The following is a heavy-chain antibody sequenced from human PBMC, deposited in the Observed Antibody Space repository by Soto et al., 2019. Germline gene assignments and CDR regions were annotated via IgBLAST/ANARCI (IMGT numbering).Heavy chain of an antibody. J-gene: IGHJ3*02. D-gene: IGHD2-15*01. V-gene: IGHV3-23*01. CDR1: GFTFSSYA. Sequence: GGSMRLSCAASGFTFSSYAMSWVRQAPGKGLEWVSAISGSGGSTYYADSVKGRFTISRDNSKNTLYLQMNSLRAEDTAVYYCAKAPGGWSHPLADFDIWGQGTLVTVSS. CDR3: AKAPGGWSHPLADFDI. CDR2: ISGSGGST.